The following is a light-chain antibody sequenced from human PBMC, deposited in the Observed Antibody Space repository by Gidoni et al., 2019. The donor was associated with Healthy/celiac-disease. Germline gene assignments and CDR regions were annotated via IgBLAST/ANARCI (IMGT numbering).Light chain of an antibody. CDR2: KAS. V-gene: IGKV1-5*03. J-gene: IGKJ2*01. CDR1: QSISSW. Sequence: DIQMTQSPSTLSASVGDRVTITCRASQSISSWLAWYQQEPGKAPKLLIYKASSLESGVPSRFSGSGSGTEFTLTISSLQPDDFATYYCQQYNSLMYTFGQGTKLEIK. CDR3: QQYNSLMYT.